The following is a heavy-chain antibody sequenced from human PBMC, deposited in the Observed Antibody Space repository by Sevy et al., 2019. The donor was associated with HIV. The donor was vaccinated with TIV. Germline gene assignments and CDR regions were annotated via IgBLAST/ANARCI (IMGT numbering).Heavy chain of an antibody. D-gene: IGHD4-17*01. V-gene: IGHV4-39*01. CDR3: ANFDYGDYVNYFDF. CDR1: DGSISSSSYY. CDR2: IDFTGTT. Sequence: SETLSLTCTVSDGSISSSSYYWGWIRQPPGKGLEWIGSIDFTGTTYYNPSLKSRVTISVDTSKNQYFLRLNSVTAADTAVYYCANFDYGDYVNYFDFWGQGTLVTVSS. J-gene: IGHJ4*02.